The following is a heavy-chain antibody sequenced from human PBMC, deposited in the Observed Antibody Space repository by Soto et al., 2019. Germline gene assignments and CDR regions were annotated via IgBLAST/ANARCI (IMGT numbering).Heavy chain of an antibody. CDR1: GFTFNKFD. Sequence: QVQLVESGGGVVQPGRSLRLSCAASGFTFNKFDMHWVRQAPGRGLQWVAVTSYDGDKKYYAASVKGRFTISRDNSNNTLHLKMTNVRDDDTAVYYCVREGGVPSAIGHYYYGMDVWGQGTPVTVSS. CDR2: TSYDGDKK. V-gene: IGHV3-30-3*01. J-gene: IGHJ6*02. CDR3: VREGGVPSAIGHYYYGMDV. D-gene: IGHD2-2*02.